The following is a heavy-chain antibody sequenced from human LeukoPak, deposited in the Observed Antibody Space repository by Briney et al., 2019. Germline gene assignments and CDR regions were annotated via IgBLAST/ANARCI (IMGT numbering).Heavy chain of an antibody. D-gene: IGHD1-14*01. Sequence: SSVTVSYKASGGTFSSYAISWVRQAPGQGLERMGGIIPIFGTANYAQKFQGRVTITTDESTSTAYMELSSLRSEDTAVYYCARGGRENQGAFDIWGQGTMVTVSS. CDR2: IIPIFGTA. V-gene: IGHV1-69*05. CDR1: GGTFSSYA. CDR3: ARGGRENQGAFDI. J-gene: IGHJ3*02.